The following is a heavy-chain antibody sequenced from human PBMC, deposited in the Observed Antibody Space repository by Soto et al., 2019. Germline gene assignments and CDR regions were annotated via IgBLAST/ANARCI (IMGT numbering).Heavy chain of an antibody. J-gene: IGHJ6*02. CDR3: ARDVTDYVLHV. D-gene: IGHD3-9*01. V-gene: IGHV3-30*03. CDR1: GFIFSNYA. Sequence: QMQLVESGGGVVQPGTSLRLSCAASGFIFSNYAMHWVRQAPGKGLEWVALISYDGRYIYYADSVKGRFAISRDNSKKTVELLMNSLRREDTAVYYCARDVTDYVLHVWGQGTTVNVSS. CDR2: ISYDGRYI.